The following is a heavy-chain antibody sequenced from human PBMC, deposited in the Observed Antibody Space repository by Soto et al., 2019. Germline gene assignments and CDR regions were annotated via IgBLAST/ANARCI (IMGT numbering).Heavy chain of an antibody. CDR1: GGSISLYY. V-gene: IGHV4-59*12. CDR2: IYYSGST. D-gene: IGHD6-13*01. CDR3: ARGSYTSTWS. Sequence: PSETLSLTCTVSGGSISLYYWSWIRQPPGKGLEWIGYIYYSGSTKYNPSLKSRVTISADTSKNQFSLQLHSVTPEDTAVYYCARGSYTSTWSWGQGTLVTVSS. J-gene: IGHJ5*02.